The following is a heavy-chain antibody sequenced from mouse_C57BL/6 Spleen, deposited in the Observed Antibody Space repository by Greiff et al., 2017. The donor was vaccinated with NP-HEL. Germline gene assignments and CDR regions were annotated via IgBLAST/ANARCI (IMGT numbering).Heavy chain of an antibody. J-gene: IGHJ3*01. CDR2: IYPGDGDT. CDR3: ATYDYDEFAY. Sequence: QVQLQQSGPELVKPGASVKISCKASGYAFSSSWMNWVKQRPGKGLEWIGRIYPGDGDTNYNGKFKGKATLTADKSSSTAYMQLSSLTSDDSAVYFCATYDYDEFAYWGHGTLVTVSA. D-gene: IGHD2-4*01. V-gene: IGHV1-82*01. CDR1: GYAFSSSW.